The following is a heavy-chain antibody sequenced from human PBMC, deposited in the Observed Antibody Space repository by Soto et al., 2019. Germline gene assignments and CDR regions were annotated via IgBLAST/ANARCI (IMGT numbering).Heavy chain of an antibody. CDR3: ARCRRGGGYSYCSSSGFGY. J-gene: IGHJ4*02. V-gene: IGHV4-34*01. CDR2: INSSGST. Sequence: QVQLQQWGAGLLKPSETLSLTCAVYGGSCSGYSCSWIRQPPGRGLDGIGEINSSGSTTYNPSLKRRVNLSVDTSKDQFSLKLSSVTAADTAVYYCARCRRGGGYSYCSSSGFGYWGQGTLVTVYS. D-gene: IGHD5-18*01. CDR1: GGSCSGYS.